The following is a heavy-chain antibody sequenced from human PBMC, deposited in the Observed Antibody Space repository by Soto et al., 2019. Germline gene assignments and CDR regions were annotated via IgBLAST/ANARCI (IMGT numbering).Heavy chain of an antibody. CDR3: AREKPEQRLGGRDV. Sequence: GGSLRLSCAASGFTFSSYGMHWVRQAPGKGLEWVAVIWYDGSNKYYADSVKGRFTISRDNSKNTLYLQMNSLRAEDTAVYYCAREKPEQRLGGRDVWGQGTTVTVSS. CDR2: IWYDGSNK. J-gene: IGHJ6*02. D-gene: IGHD6-25*01. V-gene: IGHV3-33*01. CDR1: GFTFSSYG.